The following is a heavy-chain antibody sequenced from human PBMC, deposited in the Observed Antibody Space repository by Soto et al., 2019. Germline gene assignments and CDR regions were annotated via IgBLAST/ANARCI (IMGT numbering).Heavy chain of an antibody. CDR1: GFTFSASL. Sequence: GGSLRLSSEVSGFTFSASLMHWVGQVPGKGLIWVSRISDDGSTTTYADSVKGRFTISRDNAKNTLYLQMNSLRADDTGLYYCTRGPRVSSTGTGAHWGQGTLVTVSS. V-gene: IGHV3-74*01. J-gene: IGHJ4*02. CDR2: ISDDGSTT. D-gene: IGHD1-1*01. CDR3: TRGPRVSSTGTGAH.